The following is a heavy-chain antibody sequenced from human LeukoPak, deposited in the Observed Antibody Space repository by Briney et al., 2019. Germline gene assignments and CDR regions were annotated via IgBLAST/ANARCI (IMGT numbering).Heavy chain of an antibody. J-gene: IGHJ4*02. CDR2: IYYSGST. CDR1: GGSISSYY. D-gene: IGHD3-10*01. Sequence: PSETLSLTCTVSGGSISSYYWSWIRQPPGKGLEGRGYIYYSGSTNYNPSLKSRVTISVDTSKNQFSLKLSSVTAADTAVYYCARGGFGELLYDFDYWGQGTLVTVSS. V-gene: IGHV4-59*01. CDR3: ARGGFGELLYDFDY.